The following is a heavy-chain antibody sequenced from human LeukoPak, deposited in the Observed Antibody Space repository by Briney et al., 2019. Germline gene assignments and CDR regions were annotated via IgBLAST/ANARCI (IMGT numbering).Heavy chain of an antibody. CDR3: ARHGLFRFDP. Sequence: PSETLSLTCTVSGYSISSGYYWGWIRQPPGKGLEWIGSIYHSGSTYYNPSLKSRVTISVDTSKNQFSLKLGSVTAADTAVYYCARHGLFRFDPWGQGTLVTVSS. CDR2: IYHSGST. J-gene: IGHJ5*02. CDR1: GYSISSGYY. V-gene: IGHV4-38-2*02.